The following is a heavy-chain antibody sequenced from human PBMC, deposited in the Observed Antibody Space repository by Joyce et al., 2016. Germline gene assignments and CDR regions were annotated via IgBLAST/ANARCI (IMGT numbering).Heavy chain of an antibody. D-gene: IGHD3-10*01. CDR2: MSGSGRTT. V-gene: IGHV3-23*01. J-gene: IGHJ4*02. CDR1: GFTFSTYA. CDR3: VKCRGAGLVPTYHFDS. Sequence: EVQLLESGGGFVQPGGSLRLSCAASGFTFSTYAITWVRQAPGKGLGWVSFMSGSGRTTYYTDSVKNRFAISRDNPKNTLYLQMNSLRVDDTAIYYCVKCRGAGLVPTYHFDSWGQGTLVTVSS.